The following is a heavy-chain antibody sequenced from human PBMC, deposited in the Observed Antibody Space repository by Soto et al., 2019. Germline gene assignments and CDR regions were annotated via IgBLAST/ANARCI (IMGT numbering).Heavy chain of an antibody. D-gene: IGHD6-13*01. CDR2: IIPIFGTA. V-gene: IGHV1-69*13. J-gene: IGHJ6*01. CDR1: GGPFSSYA. Sequence: SGKVSFKACGGPFSSYAISLVRQAPRQGAEWMGGIIPIFGTANYAQKFQGRVTITADESTSTAYMELSSLRSEDTAVYYCAGGAYSSSWYYGYYYGMDVWGQGTTVTVSS. CDR3: AGGAYSSSWYYGYYYGMDV.